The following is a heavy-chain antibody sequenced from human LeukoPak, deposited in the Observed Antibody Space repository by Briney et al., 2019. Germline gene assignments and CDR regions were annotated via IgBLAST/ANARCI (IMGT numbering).Heavy chain of an antibody. D-gene: IGHD2-2*01. V-gene: IGHV4-4*07. Sequence: PSETLSLTCTVSGGSISSYYWSWIRQPAGKGLEWIGRIYTSGSTNYNPSLKSRVTMSVDTSKNQFSLKLSSVTAADTAVYYCARGPNSVYTSNWFDPWGQGTLVTVSS. J-gene: IGHJ5*02. CDR3: ARGPNSVYTSNWFDP. CDR2: IYTSGST. CDR1: GGSISSYY.